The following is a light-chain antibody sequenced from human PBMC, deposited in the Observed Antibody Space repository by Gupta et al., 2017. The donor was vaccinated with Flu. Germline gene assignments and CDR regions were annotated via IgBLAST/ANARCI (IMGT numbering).Light chain of an antibody. V-gene: IGKV3-20*01. J-gene: IGKJ2*01. CDR3: QQYGSSPPYT. CDR2: AAS. Sequence: RATLSCRASQSVSGTSLAWYQQKPGQAPRLLIYAASSRATGIPDRFSGSGSGADFTLTISRLEPEDFALYYCQQYGSSPPYTFGQGTKLEIK. CDR1: QSVSGTS.